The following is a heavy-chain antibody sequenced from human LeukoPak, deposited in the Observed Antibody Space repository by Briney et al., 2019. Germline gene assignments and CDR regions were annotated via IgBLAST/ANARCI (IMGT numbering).Heavy chain of an antibody. V-gene: IGHV4-39*07. CDR1: GGSISSSSYY. D-gene: IGHD5-24*01. J-gene: IGHJ5*02. CDR2: IYYSGST. Sequence: SETLSLTCTVSGGSISSSSYYWGWIRQPPGKGLEWIGSIYYSGSTYYNPSLKSRVTISVDTSKNQFSLKLSSVTAADTAVYYCARDSVNGYNLPRMSWGQGTLVTVSS. CDR3: ARDSVNGYNLPRMS.